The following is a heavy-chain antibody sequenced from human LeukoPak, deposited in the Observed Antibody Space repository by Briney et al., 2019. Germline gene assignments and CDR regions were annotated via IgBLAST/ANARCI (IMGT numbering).Heavy chain of an antibody. CDR1: GGSFSGYY. J-gene: IGHJ4*02. CDR3: ARGRGSR. CDR2: INHSGST. V-gene: IGHV4-34*01. D-gene: IGHD3-10*01. Sequence: PSETLSLTCAVYGGSFSGYYWSWIRQPPGKGLEWIGEINHSGSTNYNPSLKSRVTISVDTSKNQFSLKLSSVTAADTGVYYCARGRGSRWGQGTLVTVSS.